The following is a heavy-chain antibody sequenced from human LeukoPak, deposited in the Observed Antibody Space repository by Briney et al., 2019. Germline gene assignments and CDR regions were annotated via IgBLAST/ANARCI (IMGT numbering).Heavy chain of an antibody. CDR2: ISGSGGST. CDR1: GFSLSNYW. J-gene: IGHJ4*02. V-gene: IGHV3-23*01. CDR3: AKDRRSQGFDY. D-gene: IGHD6-6*01. Sequence: GGSLRLSCAASGFSLSNYWMNWVRQAPGKGLEWVSAISGSGGSTYYADSVKGRFTISRDNSKNTLYLQMNSLRAEDTAVYYCAKDRRSQGFDYWGQGTLVTVSS.